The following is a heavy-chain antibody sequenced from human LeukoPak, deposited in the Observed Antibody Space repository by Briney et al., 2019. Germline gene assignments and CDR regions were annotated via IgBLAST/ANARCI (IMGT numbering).Heavy chain of an antibody. CDR3: ARDQGMITFGGVIAPPVGYYYYYMDV. V-gene: IGHV1-18*01. CDR1: GYTFTSYG. J-gene: IGHJ6*03. Sequence: ASVKVSCKDSGYTFTSYGISWVRQAPGQGLEWMGWISAYNGNTNYAQKLQGRVTMTTDTSTSTAYMELRSLRSDDTAVYYCARDQGMITFGGVIAPPVGYYYYYMDVWGKGTTVTVSS. D-gene: IGHD3-16*02. CDR2: ISAYNGNT.